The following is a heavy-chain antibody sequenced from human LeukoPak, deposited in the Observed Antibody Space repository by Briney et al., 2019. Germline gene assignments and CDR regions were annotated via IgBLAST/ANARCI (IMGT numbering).Heavy chain of an antibody. V-gene: IGHV1-2*06. J-gene: IGHJ4*02. Sequence: ASVKVSCKASGYTFIDSYIHWVRQAPGQKLEWMGRINPNSCGSNYAQNFQGRVTMTRDTSISTAYMELSRLRSDDTAVYYCARDLPSTSNWELDYWGQGTLVTVSS. CDR3: ARDLPSTSNWELDY. CDR1: GYTFIDSY. CDR2: INPNSCGS. D-gene: IGHD7-27*01.